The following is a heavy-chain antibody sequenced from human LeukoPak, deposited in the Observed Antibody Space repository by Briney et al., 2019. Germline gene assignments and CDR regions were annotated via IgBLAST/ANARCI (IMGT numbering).Heavy chain of an antibody. CDR1: GFTVSSNY. CDR3: ARMIGFWSGYFFDY. D-gene: IGHD3-3*01. CDR2: IYSGGST. V-gene: IGHV3-66*02. Sequence: GGSLRLSCAASGFTVSSNYMSWVRQAPGKGLEWVSVIYSGGSTYYADSVKGRFIISRDNSKNTLYLQMNSLRAEDTAVYYCARMIGFWSGYFFDYWGQGTLVTVSS. J-gene: IGHJ4*02.